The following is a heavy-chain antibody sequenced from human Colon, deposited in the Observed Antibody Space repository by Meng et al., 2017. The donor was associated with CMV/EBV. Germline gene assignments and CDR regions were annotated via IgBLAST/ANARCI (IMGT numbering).Heavy chain of an antibody. Sequence: GESLKISCAASGFTFSSYAMHWVRQAPGKGLEWVAVISYDGSNKYYADSVKGRFTISRDNSKNTLYLQMNSLRAEYTAVYYCARDGLSRGRVFLPADYWGQGTLVTVSS. CDR3: ARDGLSRGRVFLPADY. J-gene: IGHJ4*02. D-gene: IGHD3-16*02. V-gene: IGHV3-30*04. CDR2: ISYDGSNK. CDR1: GFTFSSYA.